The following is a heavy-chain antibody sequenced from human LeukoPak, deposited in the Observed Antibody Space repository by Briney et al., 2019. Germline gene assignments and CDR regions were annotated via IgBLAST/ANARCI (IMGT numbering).Heavy chain of an antibody. CDR3: ARRPFIAAAGTGYYFDY. V-gene: IGHV5-51*01. CDR2: IYPGDSDT. Sequence: GESLKISCKGSGFSFANYWIGWVRQMPGKGLEWMGIIYPGDSDTTYSPSFQGQVTISADKSISTAYLQWSSLKASDTAMYYCARRPFIAAAGTGYYFDYWGQGTLVTVSS. J-gene: IGHJ4*02. D-gene: IGHD6-13*01. CDR1: GFSFANYW.